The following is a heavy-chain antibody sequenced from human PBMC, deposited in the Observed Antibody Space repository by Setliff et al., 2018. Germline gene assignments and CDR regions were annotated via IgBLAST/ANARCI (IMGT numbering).Heavy chain of an antibody. Sequence: PSETLSLTCTVSGGAISSGDYYWTWIRQPAGKGLEWIGHTHTSGRTNYNPPLKSRVTISVDTSKNQFSLNLSSVTAEDTAVYYCARRVAIFGVVLLNWFDPWGQGTLVTVSS. CDR1: GGAISSGDYY. CDR3: ARRVAIFGVVLLNWFDP. J-gene: IGHJ5*02. D-gene: IGHD3-3*01. CDR2: THTSGRT. V-gene: IGHV4-61*09.